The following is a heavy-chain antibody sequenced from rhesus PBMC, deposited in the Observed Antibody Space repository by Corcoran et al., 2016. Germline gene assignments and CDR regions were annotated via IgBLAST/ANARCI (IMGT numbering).Heavy chain of an antibody. Sequence: QVQLQESGPGLVKPSETLSLTCAVSGCSISSNYWSWIRHAPRTGLVCIGRIYGSGGSTDYNPSLKSRVTISTDTSKNQFSLKLSSVTAADTAVYYCARDYGSYFSFFDYWGQGVLVTVSS. CDR2: IYGSGGST. V-gene: IGHV4-160*01. CDR1: GCSISSNY. D-gene: IGHD4-4*01. CDR3: ARDYGSYFSFFDY. J-gene: IGHJ4*01.